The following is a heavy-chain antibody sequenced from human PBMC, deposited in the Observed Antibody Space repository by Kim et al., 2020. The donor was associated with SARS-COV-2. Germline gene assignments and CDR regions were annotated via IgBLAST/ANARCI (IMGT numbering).Heavy chain of an antibody. J-gene: IGHJ4*02. CDR1: GGSISTAFY. CDR2: VYYTGDT. Sequence: SETLSLTYTVSGGSISTAFYWGWIRQPPGKGLEWIGSVYYTGDTYYSPSLKVRVTIYVDTSKNQFSLDVNSVTAADTAMYYCARPSSRFGDYALWGQGT. D-gene: IGHD3-10*01. V-gene: IGHV4-39*01. CDR3: ARPSSRFGDYAL.